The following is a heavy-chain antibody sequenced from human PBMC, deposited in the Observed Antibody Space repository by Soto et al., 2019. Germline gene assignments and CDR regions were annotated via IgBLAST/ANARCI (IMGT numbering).Heavy chain of an antibody. CDR3: ARDLGYSSGWNRFDY. V-gene: IGHV4-4*02. Sequence: QVQLQESGPGLVKPSGTLSLTCAVSGGSISSNNWWSWVRQPPGKGLEWIGEIYHSGSTNYNPSLKSRVTISVDQSKNQFSLKLSSVTAADTAVYYCARDLGYSSGWNRFDYWGQGTLVTVSS. CDR2: IYHSGST. CDR1: GGSISSNNW. J-gene: IGHJ4*02. D-gene: IGHD6-19*01.